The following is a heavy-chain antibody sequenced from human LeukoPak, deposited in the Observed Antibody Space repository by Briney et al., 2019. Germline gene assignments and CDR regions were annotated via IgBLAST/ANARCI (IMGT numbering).Heavy chain of an antibody. Sequence: PSQTLSLTCTVSGASISSGSYYWSWIRQPAGKGLEWIGRIYTSGSTNYNPSLKSRVTISVDTSKNQFSLKLSSVTAADTAVYYCARGRGRYSKGYYYMDVWGKGTTVTVSS. CDR3: ARGRGRYSKGYYYMDV. CDR2: IYTSGST. J-gene: IGHJ6*03. CDR1: GASISSGSYY. V-gene: IGHV4-61*02. D-gene: IGHD4-11*01.